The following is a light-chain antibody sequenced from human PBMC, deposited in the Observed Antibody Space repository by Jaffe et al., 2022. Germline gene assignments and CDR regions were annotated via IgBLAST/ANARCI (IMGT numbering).Light chain of an antibody. CDR1: SSDVGSYNL. CDR3: CSYARSSTYV. J-gene: IGLJ1*01. Sequence: QSALTQPASVSGSPGQSITISCTGTSSDVGSYNLVSWYQQHAGKAPKILIYEVSKWPSGVSNRFSGSKSGNTASLTISGLQAEDEADYYCCSYARSSTYVFGNGTRVTVL. V-gene: IGLV2-23*02. CDR2: EVS.